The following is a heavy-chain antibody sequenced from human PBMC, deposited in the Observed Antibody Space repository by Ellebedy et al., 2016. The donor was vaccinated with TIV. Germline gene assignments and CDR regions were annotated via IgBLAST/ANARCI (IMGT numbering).Heavy chain of an antibody. CDR1: GFIFSSYV. V-gene: IGHV3-23*01. D-gene: IGHD4-23*01. CDR2: ISGTGGYT. J-gene: IGHJ4*02. CDR3: ARDWGGNYPRPFEY. Sequence: GESLKISCAASGFIFSSYVMRWVRQAPGKGPEWVSSISGTGGYTYYADSVKGRFTISRDNSNNTLYLQMNSLRAEDTAVYYCARDWGGNYPRPFEYWGQGTLVTVSS.